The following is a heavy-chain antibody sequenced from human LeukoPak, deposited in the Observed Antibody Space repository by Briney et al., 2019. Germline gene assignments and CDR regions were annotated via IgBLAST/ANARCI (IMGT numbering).Heavy chain of an antibody. CDR1: GFTFNNYA. Sequence: PGGSLRLSCAASGFTFNNYAMSWVRQAPGEGLEWVSGISGSGSSPYYADSVKGRFTISRDNSKTTLYLQMNSLRAEDTAVYYCAKEGRTLSNYDFWSGYFGWFDPWGQGTRVTVSS. J-gene: IGHJ5*02. CDR3: AKEGRTLSNYDFWSGYFGWFDP. D-gene: IGHD3-3*01. V-gene: IGHV3-23*01. CDR2: ISGSGSSP.